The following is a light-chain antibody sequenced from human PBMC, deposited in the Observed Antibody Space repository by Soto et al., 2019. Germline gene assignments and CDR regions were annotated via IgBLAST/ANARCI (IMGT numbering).Light chain of an antibody. V-gene: IGKV4-1*01. CDR3: QQYYGTPHT. J-gene: IGKJ2*01. CDR2: WAS. CDR1: QSVLYSSNNKNY. Sequence: DIVMTQSPDSLAVSLGERATINCKSSQSVLYSSNNKNYLAWYQQKPGQPPKLLIYWASTRESGVPDRFSGSGMGTDFALTISSLQAEDAAVYYCQQYYGTPHTFGQGTKLEIK.